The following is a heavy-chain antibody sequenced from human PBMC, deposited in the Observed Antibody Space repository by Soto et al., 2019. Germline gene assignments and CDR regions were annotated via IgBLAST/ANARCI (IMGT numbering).Heavy chain of an antibody. CDR3: ARVYYYDSSGYYLGP. J-gene: IGHJ5*02. D-gene: IGHD3-22*01. CDR1: GGTFSSYA. Sequence: GASVKVSCKASGGTFSSYAISWVRQAPGQGLEWMGGIIPIFGTANYAQKFQGRVTITADESTSTAYMELSSLRSEDTAVYYCARVYYYDSSGYYLGPWGQGTLVTVSS. V-gene: IGHV1-69*13. CDR2: IIPIFGTA.